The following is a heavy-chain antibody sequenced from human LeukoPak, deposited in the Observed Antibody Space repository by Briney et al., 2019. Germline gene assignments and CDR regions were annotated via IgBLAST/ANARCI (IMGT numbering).Heavy chain of an antibody. CDR1: GFTFSSYG. Sequence: GGSLRLSCAASGFTFSSYGMHWVRQAPGKGLEWVAVISYDGSNKYYADSVKGRFTISRDNSKNTLYLQMNSLRAEDTAVYYCVPPPGEGENWFDPWGQGTLVTVSS. CDR2: ISYDGSNK. J-gene: IGHJ5*02. V-gene: IGHV3-30*03. CDR3: VPPPGEGENWFDP. D-gene: IGHD3-16*01.